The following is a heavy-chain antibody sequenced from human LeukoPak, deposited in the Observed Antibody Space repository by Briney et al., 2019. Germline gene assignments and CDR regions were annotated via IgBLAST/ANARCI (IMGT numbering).Heavy chain of an antibody. CDR1: GYTFTGYY. CDR2: INPSSGGT. V-gene: IGHV1-2*02. J-gene: IGHJ4*02. D-gene: IGHD4-17*01. Sequence: ASVKVSCKASGYTFTGYYMHWVRQAPGQGLEWMGWINPSSGGTNYAQKFQGRVTMTRDTSISTAYMEVSRLRSDDTAVYYCARDQGLMTTVTTGDYWGQGTLVTVSS. CDR3: ARDQGLMTTVTTGDY.